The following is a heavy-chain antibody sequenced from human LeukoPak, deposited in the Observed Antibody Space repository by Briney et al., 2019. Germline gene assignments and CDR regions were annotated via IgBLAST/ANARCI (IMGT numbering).Heavy chain of an antibody. D-gene: IGHD3-3*01. J-gene: IGHJ5*02. CDR2: IYYSGST. CDR1: GGSISSYY. V-gene: IGHV4-59*01. Sequence: KPSETLSLTCTVSGGSISSYYWSWIRQPPGKGLEWIGYIYYSGSTNYNPSLKSRVTISVDTSKNQFSLKLSSVTAADTAVYYCARGFYDFWSGYSAGRRFDPWGQGTLVTVSS. CDR3: ARGFYDFWSGYSAGRRFDP.